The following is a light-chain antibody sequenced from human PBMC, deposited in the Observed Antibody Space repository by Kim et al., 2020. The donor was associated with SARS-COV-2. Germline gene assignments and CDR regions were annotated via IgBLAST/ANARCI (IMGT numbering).Light chain of an antibody. CDR1: QRISRH. V-gene: IGKV1-39*01. Sequence: ASVGDRVTIACRASQRISRHLNWYQQRPGKAPRLLIYAASNLQSGVPSRFSGSGSGTVFTLTISSLQPEDFATYYCQHSYDIPRTFGQGTKVDIK. CDR3: QHSYDIPRT. J-gene: IGKJ1*01. CDR2: AAS.